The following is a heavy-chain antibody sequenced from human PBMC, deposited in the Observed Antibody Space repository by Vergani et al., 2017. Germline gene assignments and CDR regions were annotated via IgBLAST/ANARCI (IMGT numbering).Heavy chain of an antibody. J-gene: IGHJ3*02. CDR2: ISYDGSNK. Sequence: QVQLVESGGGVVQPGRSLRLSCAASGFTFSSYGMHWVRQAPGKGLEWVAVISYDGSNKYYADSVKGRFTISRDNSKNTLYLQMNSLRAEDTAVYYCAGDGGGSYDGAFDIWGQGTMVTVSS. V-gene: IGHV3-30*03. CDR1: GFTFSSYG. D-gene: IGHD1-26*01. CDR3: AGDGGGSYDGAFDI.